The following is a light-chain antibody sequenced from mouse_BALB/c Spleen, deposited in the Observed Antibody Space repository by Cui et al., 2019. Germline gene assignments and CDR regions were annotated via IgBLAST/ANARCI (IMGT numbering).Light chain of an antibody. CDR1: QDVGTA. V-gene: IGKV6-23*01. CDR2: WAS. J-gene: IGKJ5*01. Sequence: DIVMTQSHKFMSTSVGDRVSITCKASQDVGTAVAWYQQKPGQSPKLLIYWASTRHTGVPDRFTGSGYGTDFTLTISNVQSEDLADYFCQQYSSYLTFGAGTKLELK. CDR3: QQYSSYLT.